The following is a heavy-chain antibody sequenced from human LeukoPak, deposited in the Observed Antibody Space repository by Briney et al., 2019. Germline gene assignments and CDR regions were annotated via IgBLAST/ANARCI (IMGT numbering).Heavy chain of an antibody. D-gene: IGHD5-12*01. Sequence: GGSLRLSCAASGFTFSSYEMNWVRQAPGKGLEWVSYISGSGRTMSYADSVKGRFTISRDNAKNPLYLQMNSLRVEDTAVYHCARGGLYGYDVFDYWGQGTLVTVSS. J-gene: IGHJ4*02. CDR1: GFTFSSYE. V-gene: IGHV3-48*03. CDR3: ARGGLYGYDVFDY. CDR2: ISGSGRTM.